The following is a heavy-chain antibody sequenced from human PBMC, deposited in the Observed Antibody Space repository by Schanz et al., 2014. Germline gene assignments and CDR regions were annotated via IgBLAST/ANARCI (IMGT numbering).Heavy chain of an antibody. CDR3: ARVLRGVLPSTLGDAFDI. D-gene: IGHD2-8*01. CDR1: GFTFRGHA. CDR2: ISSSSTYI. V-gene: IGHV3-21*01. J-gene: IGHJ3*02. Sequence: VQLVESGGGVVQPGTSLRLSCAASGFTFRGHAMHWVRQAPGKGLEWVSSISSSSTYIYYTDSLKGRFTISRDNAKNALDLQMNSLRAEETAMFYWARVLRGVLPSTLGDAFDIWGQGTMVTISS.